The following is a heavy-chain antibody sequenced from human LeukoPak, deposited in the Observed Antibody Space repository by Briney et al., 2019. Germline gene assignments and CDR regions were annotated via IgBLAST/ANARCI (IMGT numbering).Heavy chain of an antibody. J-gene: IGHJ5*02. D-gene: IGHD6-19*01. CDR1: GGSISSYY. CDR2: IYYSGST. CDR3: ARAGVAVAGGGWFDP. Sequence: SETLSLTCTVSGGSISSYYWSWIRQPPGKGLEWIGYIYYSGSTNYNPSLKSRVTISVDTSENQFSLKLSSVTAADTAVYYCARAGVAVAGGGWFDPWGQGTLVTVSS. V-gene: IGHV4-59*01.